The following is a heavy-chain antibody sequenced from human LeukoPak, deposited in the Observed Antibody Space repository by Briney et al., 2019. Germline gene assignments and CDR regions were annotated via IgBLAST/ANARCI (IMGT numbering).Heavy chain of an antibody. V-gene: IGHV4-34*01. CDR2: INHSGST. D-gene: IGHD4-11*01. J-gene: IGHJ4*02. CDR1: GGSFSGYY. Sequence: PSETLSLTCAVYGGSFSGYYWSWIRQPPGKGLEWIGEINHSGSTNYNPSLKSRVTISVDTSKNQFSLKLSSVTAADTAVYYCARHMTTAVSGDFDYWGQGTLVTVSS. CDR3: ARHMTTAVSGDFDY.